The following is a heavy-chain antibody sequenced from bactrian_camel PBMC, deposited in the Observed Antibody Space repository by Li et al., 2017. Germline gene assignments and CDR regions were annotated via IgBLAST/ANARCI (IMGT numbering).Heavy chain of an antibody. V-gene: IGHV3S10*01. CDR2: IDSAENT. CDR3: AVSRGSLFGLCPLRVVDYAH. D-gene: IGHD1*01. J-gene: IGHJ4*01. Sequence: VQLVESGGGSVQVGGSLRLSCKGSGFTMSSYNMAWFRKAPGKEREAIAGIDSAENTNYADSVKGRFTISKDNTRNTVYLQMSRLKPEDTAMYYCAVSRGSLFGLCPLRVVDYAHWGQGTQVTVS. CDR1: GFTMSSYN.